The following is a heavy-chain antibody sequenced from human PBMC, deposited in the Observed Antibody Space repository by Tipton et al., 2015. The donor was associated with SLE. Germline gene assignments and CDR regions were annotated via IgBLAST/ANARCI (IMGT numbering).Heavy chain of an antibody. D-gene: IGHD3-3*01. V-gene: IGHV3-21*03. CDR1: GFTVSSNY. Sequence: SLRLSCAASGFTVSSNYMSWVRQAPGKGLEWVSSISSSSSYIFYADSVKGRFTISRDNAKKSLSLHMNSLRTEDTAVYYCASNYDFGSAIPYWGQGTLVAVSA. CDR3: ASNYDFGSAIPY. J-gene: IGHJ4*02. CDR2: ISSSSSYI.